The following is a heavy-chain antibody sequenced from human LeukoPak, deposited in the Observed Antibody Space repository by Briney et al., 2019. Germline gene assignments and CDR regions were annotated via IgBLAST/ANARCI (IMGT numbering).Heavy chain of an antibody. J-gene: IGHJ4*02. CDR3: TRHETSIDY. V-gene: IGHV3-73*01. CDR1: GFTFDDYA. CDR2: IRSKGNNYAT. Sequence: PGGSLRLSCAASGFTFDDYAMHWVRQASGKGLEWVGHIRSKGNNYATAYAASVKGRFTISRDDSKNTAYLQMDSLKTEDTAVYYCTRHETSIDYWGQGTLVTVSS. D-gene: IGHD1-7*01.